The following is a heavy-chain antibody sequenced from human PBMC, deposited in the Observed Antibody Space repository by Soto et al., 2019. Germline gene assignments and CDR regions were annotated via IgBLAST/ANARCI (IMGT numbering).Heavy chain of an antibody. CDR2: MNPNSGNT. D-gene: IGHD3-22*01. J-gene: IGHJ4*02. CDR3: ASGPGPWGSGYYYYFDY. CDR1: GYTFTSYD. Sequence: GASVKVSCKASGYTFTSYDINWVRQATGQGLEWMGWMNPNSGNTGYAQKFQGRVTMTRNTSISTAYMELSSLRSEDTAVYYCASGPGPWGSGYYYYFDYWRQGTLVTVAS. V-gene: IGHV1-8*01.